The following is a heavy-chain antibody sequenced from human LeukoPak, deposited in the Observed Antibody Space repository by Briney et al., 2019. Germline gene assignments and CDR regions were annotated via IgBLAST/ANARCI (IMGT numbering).Heavy chain of an antibody. CDR2: ISSSGTNI. CDR1: GFTFSSHE. J-gene: IGHJ4*02. Sequence: GGSLRLSCAAYGFTFSSHEMNWVRQAPGKGLEWVAYISSSGTNIFYADSVKGRFTISRDNAKNSLSLQMNSLKAEDTAVYFCARGDCTTTSCHLAYWGQGTLVTVSS. CDR3: ARGDCTTTSCHLAY. D-gene: IGHD2-2*01. V-gene: IGHV3-48*03.